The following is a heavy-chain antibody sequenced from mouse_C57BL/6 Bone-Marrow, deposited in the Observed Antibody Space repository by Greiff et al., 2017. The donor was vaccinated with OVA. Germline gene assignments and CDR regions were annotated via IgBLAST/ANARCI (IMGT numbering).Heavy chain of an antibody. CDR2: IYPGGSGT. CDR1: GYTFTSYW. J-gene: IGHJ3*01. Sequence: QVQLQQPGAELVRPGSSVKLSCKASGYTFTSYWMAWVKQRPGQGLEWIGDIYPGGSGTHYNQKFKDKATLTVDKSSSTAYMQLSSLTSEDSAVYYCARHYSNALDYWGQGTLVTVSA. V-gene: IGHV1-61*01. D-gene: IGHD2-5*01. CDR3: ARHYSNALDY.